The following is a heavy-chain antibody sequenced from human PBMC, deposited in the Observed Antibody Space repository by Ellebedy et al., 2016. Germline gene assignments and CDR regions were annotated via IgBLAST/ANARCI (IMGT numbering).Heavy chain of an antibody. CDR3: ARDKKLNYADF. D-gene: IGHD4-17*01. CDR2: IWNDGTKM. J-gene: IGHJ4*02. V-gene: IGHV3-33*08. Sequence: GGSLRLSCAASGFTFINYGFHWVRQAPGKGLEWVAMIWNDGTKMNYADSVKGRFTISRDDSNNTLYLQMNSLRVEDTAIYYCARDKKLNYADFWGQGTLVIVSS. CDR1: GFTFINYG.